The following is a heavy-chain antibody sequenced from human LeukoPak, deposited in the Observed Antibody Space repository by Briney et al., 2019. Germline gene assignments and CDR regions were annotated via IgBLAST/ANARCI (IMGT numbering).Heavy chain of an antibody. Sequence: KPSETLSLTCTVSGGSISSSSYYWGWIRQPPGKGLEWIGSIYYSGSTYYNPSLKSRVTISVDTSKNQFSLKLSSVTAADTAVYYCARGNTAMVSGWGQGTLVTVSS. D-gene: IGHD5-18*01. V-gene: IGHV4-39*07. J-gene: IGHJ4*02. CDR3: ARGNTAMVSG. CDR2: IYYSGST. CDR1: GGSISSSSYY.